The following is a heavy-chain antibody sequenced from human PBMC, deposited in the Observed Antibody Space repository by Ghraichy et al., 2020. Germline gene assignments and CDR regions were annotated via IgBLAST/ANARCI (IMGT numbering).Heavy chain of an antibody. V-gene: IGHV3-23*01. CDR2: ISGSGGST. Sequence: GESLRLSCAASGFTFSSYAMSWVRPAPGKGLEWVSAISGSGGSTYYADSVKGRFTISRDNSKNTLYLQMNSLRAEDTAVYYCAKVGGDSYYFDYWGQGTLVTVSS. CDR3: AKVGGDSYYFDY. J-gene: IGHJ4*02. CDR1: GFTFSSYA. D-gene: IGHD3-16*01.